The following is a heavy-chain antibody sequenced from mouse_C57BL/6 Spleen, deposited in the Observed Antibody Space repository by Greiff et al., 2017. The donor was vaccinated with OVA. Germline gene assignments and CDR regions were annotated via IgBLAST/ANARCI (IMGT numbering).Heavy chain of an antibody. CDR1: GFTFSDYG. Sequence: EVQLQESGGGLVKPGGSLKLSCAASGFTFSDYGMHWVRQAPEKGLEWVAYISSGSSTIYYADTVKGRFTISRDNDKNTLFLQMTSLRSEDTAMYYCASYYYGSSYDAYWGQGTLVTVSA. CDR2: ISSGSSTI. D-gene: IGHD1-1*01. J-gene: IGHJ3*01. CDR3: ASYYYGSSYDAY. V-gene: IGHV5-17*01.